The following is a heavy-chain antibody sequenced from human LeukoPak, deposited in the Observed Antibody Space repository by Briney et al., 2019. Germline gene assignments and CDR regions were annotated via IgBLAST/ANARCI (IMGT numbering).Heavy chain of an antibody. CDR3: AREWEYCSSTSCYLGY. V-gene: IGHV1-2*02. CDR1: GYTFTGYY. CDR2: INPNSGGT. Sequence: ASVKVSCKASGYTFTGYYMHWVRQAPGQGLEWMGWINPNSGGTNYAQKFQGRVTMTRDTSISTAYMELSRLRSDDTAVYYCAREWEYCSSTSCYLGYWGQGTLVTVSS. D-gene: IGHD2-2*01. J-gene: IGHJ4*02.